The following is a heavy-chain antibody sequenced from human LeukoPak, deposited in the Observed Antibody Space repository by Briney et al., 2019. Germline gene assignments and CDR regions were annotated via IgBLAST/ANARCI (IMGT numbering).Heavy chain of an antibody. J-gene: IGHJ4*02. CDR1: GFTFSSYA. CDR3: VKSLFLGYCRSTSCYISSDY. V-gene: IGHV3-23*01. D-gene: IGHD2-2*02. Sequence: GGSLRLSCAASGFTFSSYAMSWVRQAPGKGLEWVSLISSSGGSAYYADSVKGRFTISRDNSKNTLYLQMNSLRAEDTAVYYCVKSLFLGYCRSTSCYISSDYWGQGTLVTVSS. CDR2: ISSSGGSA.